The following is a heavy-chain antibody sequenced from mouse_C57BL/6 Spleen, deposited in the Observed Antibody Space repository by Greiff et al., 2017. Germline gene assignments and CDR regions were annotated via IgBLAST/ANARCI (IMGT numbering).Heavy chain of an antibody. CDR1: GYAFSSSW. Sequence: VQLQQSGPELVKPGASVKISCKASGYAFSSSWMNWVKQRPGQGLEWIGRIYPGDGDTNYNGKFKGKAPLTADKSSSTAYMQLSSLTTGDSAVYFCARGGEGILTTSLDYWGKGTTLTVSS. J-gene: IGHJ2*01. CDR2: IYPGDGDT. CDR3: ARGGEGILTTSLDY. V-gene: IGHV1-82*01. D-gene: IGHD1-1*01.